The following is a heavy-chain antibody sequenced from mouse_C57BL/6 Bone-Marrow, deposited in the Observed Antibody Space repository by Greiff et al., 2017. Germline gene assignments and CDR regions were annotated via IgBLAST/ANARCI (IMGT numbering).Heavy chain of an antibody. CDR2: IHPSDSDT. Sequence: VQLQQPGAELVKPGASVKVSCKASGYTFTSYWMHWVKQRPGQGLEWIGRIHPSDSDTNYNQKFKGKATLTVDRSSSTAYMQLSSLTSEDSAVYYCAGGGVYYAMDYWGQGTSVTVSS. CDR1: GYTFTSYW. CDR3: AGGGVYYAMDY. V-gene: IGHV1-74*01. J-gene: IGHJ4*01.